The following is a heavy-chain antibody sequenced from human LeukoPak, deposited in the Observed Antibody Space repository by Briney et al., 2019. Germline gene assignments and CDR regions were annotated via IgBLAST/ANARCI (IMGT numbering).Heavy chain of an antibody. J-gene: IGHJ6*02. Sequence: GGSLRLSCAASGFTFSSYGMHWVRQAPGKGLEWVAVISYDGSNKYYADSVKGRFTISRDNSKNTLYLQMNSLRAEDTAVYYCARSREWLSPFTYGMDVWGQGTTVTVSS. CDR1: GFTFSSYG. V-gene: IGHV3-30*03. D-gene: IGHD3-3*01. CDR3: ARSREWLSPFTYGMDV. CDR2: ISYDGSNK.